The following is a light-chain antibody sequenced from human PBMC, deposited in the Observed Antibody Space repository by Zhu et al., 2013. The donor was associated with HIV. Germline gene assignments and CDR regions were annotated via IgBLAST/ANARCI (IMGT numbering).Light chain of an antibody. V-gene: IGKV1-39*01. CDR3: QHYSSPIFT. CDR1: QSISSY. Sequence: DIQMTQSPSSLSASVGDRVTITCRAGQSISSYLNWYQQKPGKAPKLLIFAASSLQSGVPSRFSGGGSGTDFTLTISRLESEDFAVYYCQHYSSPIFTFGPGTKVDI. J-gene: IGKJ3*01. CDR2: AAS.